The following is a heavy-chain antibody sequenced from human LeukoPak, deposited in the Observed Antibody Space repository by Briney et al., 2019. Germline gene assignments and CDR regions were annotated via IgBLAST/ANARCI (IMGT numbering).Heavy chain of an antibody. V-gene: IGHV4-34*01. Sequence: SETLSLTCAVYGGSFSGYYWSWIRQPPGKGLEWIGEINHSGSTNYNPSLKSRVTISVDTSKNQFSLKLSSVTAADTAVYYCARYGSGSYLYYYYGMDVWGQGTTVTVSS. CDR1: GGSFSGYY. J-gene: IGHJ6*02. D-gene: IGHD3-10*01. CDR2: INHSGST. CDR3: ARYGSGSYLYYYYGMDV.